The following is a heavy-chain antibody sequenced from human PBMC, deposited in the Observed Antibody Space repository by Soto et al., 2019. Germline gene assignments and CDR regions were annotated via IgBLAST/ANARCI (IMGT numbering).Heavy chain of an antibody. CDR1: GFTFSSYG. D-gene: IGHD3-22*01. CDR2: ISYDGSNK. V-gene: IGHV3-30*18. Sequence: QVQLVESGGGVVQPGRSLRLSCAASGFTFSSYGMHWVRQAPGKGLEWVAVISYDGSNKYYADSVKGRFTISRDNSKNTLYLQMHSLRAEYTAVYYCAKDGPYGGYDDWGQGTLVTVSS. J-gene: IGHJ4*02. CDR3: AKDGPYGGYDD.